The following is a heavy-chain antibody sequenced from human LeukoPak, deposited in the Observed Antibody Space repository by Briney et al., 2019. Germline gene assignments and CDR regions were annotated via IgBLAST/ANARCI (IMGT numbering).Heavy chain of an antibody. D-gene: IGHD2-15*01. CDR3: ASSVVVVAANHPHFYYYMDV. V-gene: IGHV4-59*01. CDR1: GGSISSYY. J-gene: IGHJ6*03. CDR2: IYYSGST. Sequence: SETLSLTCTVSGGSISSYYWSWIRQPPGKGLEWIGYIYYSGSTNYNPSLKSRVTISVDTSKNQFSLKLSSVTAADTAVYYCASSVVVVAANHPHFYYYMDVWGKGTTVTVSS.